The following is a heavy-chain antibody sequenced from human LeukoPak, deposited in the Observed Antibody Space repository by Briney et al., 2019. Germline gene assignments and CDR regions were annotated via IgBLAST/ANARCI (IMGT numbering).Heavy chain of an antibody. CDR3: AREGGDYYGSSGYYRGLLDY. CDR2: INPNSGGT. Sequence: ASVKVSCKASGYTFTGYYMHWVRQAPGQGLEWMGWINPNSGGTNYAQKFQGRVTMTRDTSISTAYMELSSLRSEDTAVYYCAREGGDYYGSSGYYRGLLDYWGQGTLVTVSS. V-gene: IGHV1-2*02. CDR1: GYTFTGYY. J-gene: IGHJ4*02. D-gene: IGHD3-22*01.